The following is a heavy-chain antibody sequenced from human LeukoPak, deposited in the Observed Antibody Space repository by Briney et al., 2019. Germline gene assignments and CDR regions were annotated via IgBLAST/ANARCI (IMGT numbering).Heavy chain of an antibody. J-gene: IGHJ4*02. CDR2: IYYSGST. Sequence: SETLSLTCTVSGGSISSYYWSWIRQPPGKGLELIGYIYYSGSTNYNTSLKSRVTISVDTSKNQFSLKLSSVTAADTAVYYCAGGSAYYYDSSGYPTFDYWGQGTLVTVSS. V-gene: IGHV4-59*01. D-gene: IGHD3-22*01. CDR3: AGGSAYYYDSSGYPTFDY. CDR1: GGSISSYY.